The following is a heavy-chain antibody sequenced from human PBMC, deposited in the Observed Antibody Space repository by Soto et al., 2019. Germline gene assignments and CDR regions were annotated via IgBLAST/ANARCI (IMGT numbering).Heavy chain of an antibody. D-gene: IGHD3-9*01. Sequence: ASVKVSCKASGYTFTSYGISWVRQAPGQGLEWMGWISAYNGNTNYAQKLQGRVTMTTDTSTGTAYMELRSLRSDDTAVYYCARDGHLGYDILTGYGNWFDPWCQGTLVTVAS. V-gene: IGHV1-18*01. J-gene: IGHJ5*02. CDR2: ISAYNGNT. CDR1: GYTFTSYG. CDR3: ARDGHLGYDILTGYGNWFDP.